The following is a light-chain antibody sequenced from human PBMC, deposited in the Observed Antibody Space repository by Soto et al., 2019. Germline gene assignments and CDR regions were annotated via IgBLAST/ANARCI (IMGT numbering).Light chain of an antibody. V-gene: IGLV2-14*01. J-gene: IGLJ1*01. Sequence: ALTQPASVSGSPGQSITISCTGTSSDVGGYNYVSWYQQHPGKAPKLMIYEVSNRPSGVSNRFSGSKSGNTASLTISGLQAEDEADYYCSSYTSSSTLASVFGTGTKVTVL. CDR2: EVS. CDR3: SSYTSSSTLASV. CDR1: SSDVGGYNY.